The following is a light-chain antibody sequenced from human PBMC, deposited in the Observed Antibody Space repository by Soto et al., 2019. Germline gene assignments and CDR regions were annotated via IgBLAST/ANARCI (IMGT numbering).Light chain of an antibody. CDR1: SSDVGSYNL. CDR3: CSYAGSSTV. Sequence: QSVLTQLASVSGSPGQSITISCTGTSSDVGSYNLVSWYQQHPGKAPKLMIYEGSKRPSGVSNRFSGSKSGNTASLTISGLQAEDEADYYCCSYAGSSTVFGGGTKVTVL. CDR2: EGS. V-gene: IGLV2-23*01. J-gene: IGLJ2*01.